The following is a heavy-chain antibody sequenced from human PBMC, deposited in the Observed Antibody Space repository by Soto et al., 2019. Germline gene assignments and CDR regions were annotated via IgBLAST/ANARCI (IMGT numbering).Heavy chain of an antibody. D-gene: IGHD2-2*01. Sequence: QITLKESGPALVKPTQTLTLTCTFSGFSLNTYGVGVGWIRQPPGKTLELLALSYWDDDKRYSPSLKSRLTITKDTSKDQVVLTMTNMDPVYTATYYCARSPPDQGYCYGVDVWGHGTTVPVSS. CDR1: GFSLNTYGVG. CDR3: ARSPPDQGYCYGVDV. J-gene: IGHJ6*02. CDR2: SYWDDDK. V-gene: IGHV2-5*02.